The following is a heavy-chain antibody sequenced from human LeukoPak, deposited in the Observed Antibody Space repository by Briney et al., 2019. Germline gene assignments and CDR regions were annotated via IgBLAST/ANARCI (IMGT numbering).Heavy chain of an antibody. V-gene: IGHV4-34*01. Sequence: SETLCLTCAVYGGSLSGYYWSWIRQPPGKGLEWIGEINHSGGTNYNPSLKSRVTISVDTSKNQFSLKLSSVTAADTAVYYCARGQIVDYSNDNWFGPWGQGTLVTVSS. CDR3: ARGQIVDYSNDNWFGP. D-gene: IGHD4-11*01. CDR2: INHSGGT. J-gene: IGHJ5*02. CDR1: GGSLSGYY.